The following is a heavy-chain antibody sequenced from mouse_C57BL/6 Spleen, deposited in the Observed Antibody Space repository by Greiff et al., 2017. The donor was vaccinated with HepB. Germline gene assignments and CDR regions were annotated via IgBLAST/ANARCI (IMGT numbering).Heavy chain of an antibody. D-gene: IGHD2-5*01. V-gene: IGHV3-6*01. Sequence: ESGPGLVKPSQSLSLACSVTGYSITSGYYWNWIRQFPGNKLEWMGYISYDGSNNYNPSLKNRISITRDTSKNQFFLKLNSVTTEDTATYYCARGHYSNPYWYFDVWGTGTTVTVSS. CDR1: GYSITSGYY. CDR3: ARGHYSNPYWYFDV. CDR2: ISYDGSN. J-gene: IGHJ1*03.